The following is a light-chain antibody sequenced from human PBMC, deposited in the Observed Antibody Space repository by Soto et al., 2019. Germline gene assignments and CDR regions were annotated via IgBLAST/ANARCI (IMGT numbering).Light chain of an antibody. CDR2: TNN. Sequence: QSVLTQPPSASGTPEQRVTVSCSGSTSNIGTNAVNWFQHLPGTAPKLLIYTNNQRPSGVPDRFSGSKSGTSASLAISGLQSEDEADYYCATWHDSFYVFGTGTKLTVL. CDR3: ATWHDSFYV. J-gene: IGLJ1*01. V-gene: IGLV1-44*01. CDR1: TSNIGTNA.